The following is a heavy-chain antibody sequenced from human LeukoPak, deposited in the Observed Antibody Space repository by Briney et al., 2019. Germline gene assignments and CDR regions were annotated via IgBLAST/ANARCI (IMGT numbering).Heavy chain of an antibody. V-gene: IGHV3-11*01. J-gene: IGHJ4*02. CDR3: ARDRLTGTTL. CDR2: ISSSGSTI. CDR1: GFIFRHYG. Sequence: GGSLRLSCAASGFIFRHYGMSWVRQAPGKGLEWVSYISSSGSTIYYADSVKGRFTISRDNAKNSLYLQMNSLRAEDTAVYYCARDRLTGTTLWGQGTLVTVSS. D-gene: IGHD1-7*01.